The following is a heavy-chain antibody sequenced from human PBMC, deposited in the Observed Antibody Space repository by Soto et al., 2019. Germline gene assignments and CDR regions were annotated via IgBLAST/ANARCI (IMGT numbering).Heavy chain of an antibody. CDR1: GFTLSGYA. V-gene: IGHV3-64*01. J-gene: IGHJ6*03. D-gene: IGHD6-6*01. CDR2: ISSNGVGT. Sequence: EVQLAESGGGLAQPGGSLRLSCAASGFTLSGYAMDWVRQAPGKGLEYVSGISSNGVGTYYANSVQGRFTISRDNAKNTVYIQMRRLRPEDMARYFCARRARPDFYYMDVWGKGTTVTVSS. CDR3: ARRARPDFYYMDV.